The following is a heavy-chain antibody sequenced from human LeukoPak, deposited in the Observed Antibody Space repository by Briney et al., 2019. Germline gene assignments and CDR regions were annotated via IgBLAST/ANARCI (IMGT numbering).Heavy chain of an antibody. Sequence: GASVKVSCKASGYTFSSYDINWVRQAPGQGLEWTGWISGYNGNTNYAQKLQGRVTMTTDTSTSTAYMELRSLRSDDTAVYYCATHIAANDYWGQGTLVTVSS. CDR2: ISGYNGNT. D-gene: IGHD6-25*01. CDR3: ATHIAANDY. V-gene: IGHV1-18*01. J-gene: IGHJ4*02. CDR1: GYTFSSYD.